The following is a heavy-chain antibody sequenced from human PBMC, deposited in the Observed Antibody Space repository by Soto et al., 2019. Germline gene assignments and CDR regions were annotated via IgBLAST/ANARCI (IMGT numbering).Heavy chain of an antibody. J-gene: IGHJ6*02. CDR1: GGTFSSYA. CDR3: ARADCSSTSCYDRFSYYYGMDV. Sequence: SLKVSCKASGGTFSSYAISWVRQAPGQGLEWMGGIIPIFGTANYAQKFQGRVTITADESTSTAYMELSSLRSEDTAVYYCARADCSSTSCYDRFSYYYGMDVWGQGTTVTVSS. D-gene: IGHD2-2*01. CDR2: IIPIFGTA. V-gene: IGHV1-69*13.